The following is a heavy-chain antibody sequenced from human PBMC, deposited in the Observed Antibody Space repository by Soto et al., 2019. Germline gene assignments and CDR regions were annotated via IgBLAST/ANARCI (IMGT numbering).Heavy chain of an antibody. J-gene: IGHJ6*02. V-gene: IGHV3-74*01. CDR3: ARPLTAVGMNYYYGLDV. CDR1: GFTFSSYW. CDR2: IKSDGSST. D-gene: IGHD6-13*01. Sequence: EVQLVESGGGLVQPGGSLRLSCAASGFTFSSYWMHWVRQAPGKGLVWVSRIKSDGSSTTYADSVKGRFTISRDNAKNTLYLQMNSRGAEDTAVYYCARPLTAVGMNYYYGLDVWGQGTTVTVSS.